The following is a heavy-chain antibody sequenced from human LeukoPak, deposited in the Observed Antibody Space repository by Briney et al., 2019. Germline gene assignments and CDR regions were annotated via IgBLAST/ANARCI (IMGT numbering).Heavy chain of an antibody. CDR3: ARQITFGGNEFDP. V-gene: IGHV5-51*01. J-gene: IGHJ5*02. CDR2: IYPGDSDT. D-gene: IGHD3-16*01. CDR1: GYSFATNW. Sequence: GESLKISCKTSGYSFATNWIGWVRQVPGKGLEWMGIIYPGDSDTRYSPSFQGQVTISADKSLSTAYLQWSSLKASDTAMYYCARQITFGGNEFDPWGRGTLVTVSS.